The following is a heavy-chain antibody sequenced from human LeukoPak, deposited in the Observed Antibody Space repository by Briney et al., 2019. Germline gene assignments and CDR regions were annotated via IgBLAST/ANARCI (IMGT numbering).Heavy chain of an antibody. Sequence: ASVKVSCKASGYTFTSFGISRVRQAPGQGLEWMGWISAYNGNTKYAQKLQGRVTMTTDTSPSTAYMELRSLRYDDTDVYFCARAPRTVVTSEALDYWGQGTLVTVSS. V-gene: IGHV1-18*01. D-gene: IGHD4-23*01. J-gene: IGHJ4*02. CDR3: ARAPRTVVTSEALDY. CDR1: GYTFTSFG. CDR2: ISAYNGNT.